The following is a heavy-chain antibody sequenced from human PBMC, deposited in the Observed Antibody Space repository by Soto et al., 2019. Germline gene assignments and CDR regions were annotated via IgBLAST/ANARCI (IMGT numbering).Heavy chain of an antibody. D-gene: IGHD3-22*01. CDR1: GFTFSSYA. CDR3: ARDSMAGESPRLPYYYEGGAFDI. Sequence: QVQLVESGGGVVQPGRSLRLSCAASGFTFSSYAMHWVRQAPGKGLEWVAVISYDGSNKYYADSVKGRFTISRDNSKNTLYLQMNSLRAEDTAVYYCARDSMAGESPRLPYYYEGGAFDIWGQGTMVTVSS. V-gene: IGHV3-30-3*01. J-gene: IGHJ3*02. CDR2: ISYDGSNK.